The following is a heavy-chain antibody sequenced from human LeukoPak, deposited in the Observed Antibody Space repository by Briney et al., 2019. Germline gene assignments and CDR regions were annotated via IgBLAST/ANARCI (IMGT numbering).Heavy chain of an antibody. J-gene: IGHJ4*02. CDR2: MNPKSGNT. CDR3: TRGRGWLAPFDF. D-gene: IGHD3-22*01. CDR1: GYTFSTYD. V-gene: IGHV1-8*01. Sequence: ASVKVSCKASGYTFSTYDINWVRQAPGQGLEWLGWMNPKSGNTGVEQKLQGRLFMTRNTSITTAYMELRSLRFEDTAVYYCTRGRGWLAPFDFWGQGTRVTVSS.